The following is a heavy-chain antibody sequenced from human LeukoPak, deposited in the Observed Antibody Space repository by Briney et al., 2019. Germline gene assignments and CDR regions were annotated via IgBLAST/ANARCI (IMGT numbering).Heavy chain of an antibody. CDR2: IYYSGST. Sequence: SETLSLTCAVYGGSFSGYYWSWIRQPPGKGLEWIGYIYYSGSTYYNPSLKSRVTISVDTSKSQFSLKLGSVTAADTAVYYCARSISPGAGDFDYWGQGTLVTVSS. D-gene: IGHD1-26*01. CDR1: GGSFSGYY. J-gene: IGHJ4*02. CDR3: ARSISPGAGDFDY. V-gene: IGHV4-30-4*08.